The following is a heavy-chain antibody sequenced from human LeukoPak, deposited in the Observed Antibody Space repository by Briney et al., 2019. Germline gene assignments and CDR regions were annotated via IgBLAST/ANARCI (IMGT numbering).Heavy chain of an antibody. J-gene: IGHJ3*02. Sequence: SETLSLTCSVSGGSISSYYWSWIRQSAGKGLEWIGRIYPTGSTNYNPSLKSRVTISGDKSKNQFSLKLSSVTAADTAVYYCARLLDNDSSGDPDTFDMWGQGTVVTVSS. CDR3: ARLLDNDSSGDPDTFDM. V-gene: IGHV4-4*07. D-gene: IGHD3-22*01. CDR2: IYPTGST. CDR1: GGSISSYY.